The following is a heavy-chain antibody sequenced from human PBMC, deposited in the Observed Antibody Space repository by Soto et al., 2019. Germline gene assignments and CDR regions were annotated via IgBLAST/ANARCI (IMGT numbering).Heavy chain of an antibody. V-gene: IGHV1-69*13. CDR2: IIPIFGTA. D-gene: IGHD1-26*01. Sequence: VASVKVSCKASGGTFSSYAISWVRQAPGQGLEWMGGIIPIFGTANYAQKFQGRVTITADESTSTAYMELSSLRSEDTAVYYCARDGGGSYSRYYYYGMDVWGQGTTVTVSS. CDR1: GGTFSSYA. CDR3: ARDGGGSYSRYYYYGMDV. J-gene: IGHJ6*02.